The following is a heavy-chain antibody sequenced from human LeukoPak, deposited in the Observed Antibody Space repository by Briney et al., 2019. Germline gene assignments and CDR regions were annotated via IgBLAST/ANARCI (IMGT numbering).Heavy chain of an antibody. D-gene: IGHD3-9*01. CDR1: GFTFSSYG. CDR2: IKQDGSEK. CDR3: ARFVRYIPFDY. Sequence: GGSLRLSCAASGFTFSSYGMHWVRQAPGKGLEWVANIKQDGSEKYYVDSVKGRFTISRDNAKNSLYLQMNSLRAEDTAVYYCARFVRYIPFDYWGQGTLVTVSS. V-gene: IGHV3-7*01. J-gene: IGHJ4*02.